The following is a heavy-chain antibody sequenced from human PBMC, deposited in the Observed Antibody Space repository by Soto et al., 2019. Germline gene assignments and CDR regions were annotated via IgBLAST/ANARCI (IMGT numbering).Heavy chain of an antibody. CDR2: ISSSSSTI. CDR3: AREIMITFGGVIAPAYGMDV. Sequence: GGSLRLSCAASGFTFSSYSMNWVRQAPGKGLEWVSYISSSSSTIYYADSVKGRFTISRDNAKNSLYLQMNSLRDEDTAVYYCAREIMITFGGVIAPAYGMDVWGQGTTVT. CDR1: GFTFSSYS. V-gene: IGHV3-48*02. D-gene: IGHD3-16*02. J-gene: IGHJ6*02.